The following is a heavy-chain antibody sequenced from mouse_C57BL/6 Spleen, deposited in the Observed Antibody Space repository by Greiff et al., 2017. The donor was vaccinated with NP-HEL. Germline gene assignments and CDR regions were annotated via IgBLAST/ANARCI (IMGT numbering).Heavy chain of an antibody. CDR3: AKEGIYYGSSGAMDY. V-gene: IGHV2-5*01. Sequence: VQLQQSGPGLVQPSQSLSITCTVSGFSSTSYGVHWVRQSPGKGLEWLGVIWRGGSTDYNAAFMSRLSITKNNSKSQVFFKMNSLQADDTAIYYCAKEGIYYGSSGAMDYWGQGTSVTVSS. CDR2: IWRGGST. CDR1: GFSSTSYG. D-gene: IGHD1-1*01. J-gene: IGHJ4*01.